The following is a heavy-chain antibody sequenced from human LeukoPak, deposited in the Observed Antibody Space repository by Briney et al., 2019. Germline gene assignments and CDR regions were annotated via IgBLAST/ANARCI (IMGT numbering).Heavy chain of an antibody. CDR2: IYTSGST. D-gene: IGHD3-10*01. CDR1: GGSISSYY. Sequence: PSETLSLTCTVSGGSISSYYWSWIRQPAGKGLEWIGRIYTSGSTNYNPSLKSRVTISVDTSKNQFSLKLSSVTAADTAVYYCTRELYYGSGSPFDYWGQGTLVTVSS. V-gene: IGHV4-4*07. J-gene: IGHJ4*02. CDR3: TRELYYGSGSPFDY.